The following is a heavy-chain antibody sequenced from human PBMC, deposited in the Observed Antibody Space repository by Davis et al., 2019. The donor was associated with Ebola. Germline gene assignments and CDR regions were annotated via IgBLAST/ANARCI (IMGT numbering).Heavy chain of an antibody. CDR2: INHSGST. V-gene: IGHV4-34*01. CDR1: GGSFSDYY. CDR3: ARVRYCSSTSCQSRRSNWFDP. D-gene: IGHD2-2*01. Sequence: SETLSLTCAVYGGSFSDYYWSWIRQPPGKGLEWIGEINHSGSTNYNPSLKSRVTISVDTSKNQFSLKLSSVTAADTAVYYCARVRYCSSTSCQSRRSNWFDPWGQGTLVTVSS. J-gene: IGHJ5*02.